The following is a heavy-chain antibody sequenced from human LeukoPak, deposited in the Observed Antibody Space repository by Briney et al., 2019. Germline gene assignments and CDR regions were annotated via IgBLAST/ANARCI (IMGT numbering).Heavy chain of an antibody. CDR3: ARGVENHFDS. J-gene: IGHJ4*02. CDR1: GFTFCVDH. Sequence: GGSLRLSCAPSGFTFCVDHMSWIRQAPGTGRGWVAYISGEATTVYYAGSLKGRFTISRDNAKNTLYLQMNRLRADDTAFYYCARGVENHFDSWGQGTLVTVSS. CDR2: ISGEATTV. D-gene: IGHD2/OR15-2a*01. V-gene: IGHV3-11*04.